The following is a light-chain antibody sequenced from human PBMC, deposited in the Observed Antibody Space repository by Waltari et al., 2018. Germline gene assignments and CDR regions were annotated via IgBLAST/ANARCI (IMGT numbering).Light chain of an antibody. Sequence: SSELTQDPAVSVALGQTVRITCQGDSLRSYYASWYQQKPGQAPVLVIYGKNNRPSGIPYRFSGSISGNTASVTITGAQAEDEADYYCNSRDSSGNHVVFGGGTKLTVL. V-gene: IGLV3-19*01. J-gene: IGLJ2*01. CDR1: SLRSYY. CDR2: GKN. CDR3: NSRDSSGNHVV.